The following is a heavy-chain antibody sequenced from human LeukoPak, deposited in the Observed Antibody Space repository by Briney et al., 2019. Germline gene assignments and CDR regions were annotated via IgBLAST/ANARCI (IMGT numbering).Heavy chain of an antibody. Sequence: GGSLRLSCAASGFTFSSYAMSWVRQAPGKGLEWVSAICCSGGNTYYADSVKGRFTISRDNSKNTLYLQMNSLRAEDTAVYYCASLAVASTRAGGYWGQGALVTVSS. CDR2: ICCSGGNT. CDR3: ASLAVASTRAGGY. D-gene: IGHD6-19*01. V-gene: IGHV3-23*01. CDR1: GFTFSSYA. J-gene: IGHJ4*02.